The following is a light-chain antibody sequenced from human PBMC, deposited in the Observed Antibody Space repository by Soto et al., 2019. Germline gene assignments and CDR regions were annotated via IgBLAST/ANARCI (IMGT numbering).Light chain of an antibody. J-gene: IGKJ4*01. CDR1: QSVGRS. CDR3: QQYDNWPSVT. V-gene: IGKV3-15*01. Sequence: IVMTQSPATLSVSPGERATLSCRASQSVGRSLAWYQQKPCQAPRLLIYGTSARATGIPATFSGSGSGTEFTLTISSLQSEDFAIYYCQQYDNWPSVTFGGGTKVEIK. CDR2: GTS.